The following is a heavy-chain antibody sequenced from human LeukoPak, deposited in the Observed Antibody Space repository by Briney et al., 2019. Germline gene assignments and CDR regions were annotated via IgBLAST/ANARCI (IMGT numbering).Heavy chain of an antibody. CDR1: GYTFTSYA. V-gene: IGHV7-4-1*02. CDR2: INTNIGNP. J-gene: IGHJ3*01. CDR3: TRVIDDYGDYGLSFAFDV. D-gene: IGHD4-17*01. Sequence: ASVKVSCKASGYTFTSYAMSWVRQAPGQGLEWIGWINTNIGNPTYAQAFTGRFVFSLDTSVSTAYLHISSLKAEDTAVYYCTRVIDDYGDYGLSFAFDVWGQGTMVTVSS.